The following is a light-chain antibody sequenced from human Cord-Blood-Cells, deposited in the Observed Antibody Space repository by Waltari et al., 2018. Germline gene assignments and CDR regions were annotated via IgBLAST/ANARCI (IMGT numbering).Light chain of an antibody. CDR2: DVS. V-gene: IGLV2-14*01. Sequence: QSALTQPASVSGSPGQSITISCTGTSSDVGGYNYVSWYQQHPGKAPKLMIYDVSKRPSGVPNRFSGSKSGNTASLTISGLQAEDEADYYCSSYTRSSTLVFGGGTKLTVL. CDR1: SSDVGGYNY. CDR3: SSYTRSSTLV. J-gene: IGLJ3*02.